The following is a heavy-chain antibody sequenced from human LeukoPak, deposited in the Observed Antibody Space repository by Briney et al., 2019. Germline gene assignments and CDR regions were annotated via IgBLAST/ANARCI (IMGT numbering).Heavy chain of an antibody. J-gene: IGHJ4*02. V-gene: IGHV3-7*04. CDR2: IKLDGSKK. CDR3: TRVGYIDEGIDY. CDR1: GFTFGKYW. D-gene: IGHD5-24*01. Sequence: GGSLRLSCVASGFTFGKYWMSWVRQAPGKGLERVANIKLDGSKKNYVDSVKGRFTISRDNAKNSLYLQMNSLRAEDTAIYYCTRVGYIDEGIDYWGQGTLVTVSS.